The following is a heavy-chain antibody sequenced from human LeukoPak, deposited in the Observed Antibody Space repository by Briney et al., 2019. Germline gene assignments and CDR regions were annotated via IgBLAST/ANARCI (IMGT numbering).Heavy chain of an antibody. CDR1: GYTFTSYG. J-gene: IGHJ4*02. CDR3: ARGPTIFGVVINPFDY. D-gene: IGHD3-3*01. V-gene: IGHV1-18*01. Sequence: ASVKVSCKASGYTFTSYGISWVRQAPGQGLEWMGWISAYNGNTNYAQKLQGRVTMTTDTSTSTVYMELSSLRSEDTAVYYCARGPTIFGVVINPFDYWGQGTLVTVSS. CDR2: ISAYNGNT.